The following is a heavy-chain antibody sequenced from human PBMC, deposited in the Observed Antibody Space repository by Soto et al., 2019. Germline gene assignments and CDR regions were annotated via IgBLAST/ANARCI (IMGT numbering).Heavy chain of an antibody. CDR2: MWYDGSEK. J-gene: IGHJ5*02. CDR1: GFTFSSYW. D-gene: IGHD3-9*01. CDR3: ARGSSRLGISWFDP. V-gene: IGHV3-33*08. Sequence: PGGSLRLSCAASGFTFSSYWMSWVRQAPGKGLEWVALMWYDGSEKYYADSVKGRFTISRDNSKDTVYLQMNSLRAEDTAIYYCARGSSRLGISWFDPWGQGTLVTVSS.